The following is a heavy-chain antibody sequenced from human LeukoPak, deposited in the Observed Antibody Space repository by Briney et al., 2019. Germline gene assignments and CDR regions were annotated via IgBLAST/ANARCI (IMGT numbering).Heavy chain of an antibody. D-gene: IGHD2-2*01. J-gene: IGHJ5*02. Sequence: SGPTLVNPTQTLTLTCTFSGFSLSTSGVGVGWIRQPPGKALEWLALIYWNDDKRYSPSLKSRLTITKDTSKNQVVLTMTNMDPVDTATYYCAHSQRPVPAASASNWFDPWGQGTLVTVSS. CDR3: AHSQRPVPAASASNWFDP. CDR1: GFSLSTSGVG. CDR2: IYWNDDK. V-gene: IGHV2-5*01.